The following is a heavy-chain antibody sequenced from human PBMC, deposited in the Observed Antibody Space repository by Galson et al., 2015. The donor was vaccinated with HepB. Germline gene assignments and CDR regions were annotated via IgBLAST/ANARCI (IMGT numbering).Heavy chain of an antibody. D-gene: IGHD2-15*01. CDR1: GFTFSSYG. V-gene: IGHV3-33*01. Sequence: SLRLSCAASGFTFSSYGMHWVRQAPGKGLEWVAVIWYDGTNKYYADSVKGRFTISRDNSKNTVYLQMNSLRAEDTAVYYCARDSHGGCTGGYFDYWGQGTMVTVSS. CDR2: IWYDGTNK. J-gene: IGHJ4*02. CDR3: ARDSHGGCTGGYFDY.